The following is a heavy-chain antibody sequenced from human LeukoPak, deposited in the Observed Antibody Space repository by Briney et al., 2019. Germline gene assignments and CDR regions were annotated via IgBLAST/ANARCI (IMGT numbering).Heavy chain of an antibody. V-gene: IGHV3-74*01. CDR1: GFTFSSYW. D-gene: IGHD3-22*01. CDR2: INSDGSRT. J-gene: IGHJ4*02. CDR3: ARGYSSGYRVDY. Sequence: GGSLRLSCAASGFTFSSYWMHWVRHAPGKGLVWVSRINSDGSRTTYADSVKGRFTISRDNAKNTLYLQMNSLRAEDTAVYYCARGYSSGYRVDYWGQGTLVTVSS.